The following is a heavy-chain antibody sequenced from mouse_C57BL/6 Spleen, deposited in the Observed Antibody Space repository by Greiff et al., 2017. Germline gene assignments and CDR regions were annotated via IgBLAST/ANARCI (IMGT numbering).Heavy chain of an antibody. D-gene: IGHD1-1*01. CDR1: GFTFSSYA. Sequence: DVMLVESGGGLVKPGGSLKLSCAASGFTFSSYAMSWVRQTPEKRLEWVATISDGGSYTYYPDNVKGRFTISRDNAKNNLYLQMSHLKSEDTAMYYCARASDGSSYYFDYWGQGTTLTVSS. CDR3: ARASDGSSYYFDY. CDR2: ISDGGSYT. J-gene: IGHJ2*01. V-gene: IGHV5-4*03.